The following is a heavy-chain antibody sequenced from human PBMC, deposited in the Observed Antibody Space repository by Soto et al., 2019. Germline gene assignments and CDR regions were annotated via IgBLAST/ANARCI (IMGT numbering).Heavy chain of an antibody. J-gene: IGHJ6*02. CDR2: FYHSGNS. V-gene: IGHV4-59*01. D-gene: IGHD5-18*01. CDR3: ARISSVDPYGYVNGGLDV. CDR1: GGSIGICY. Sequence: PSETLSLSCVVSGGSIGICYWSWIRQSPEKGVEWIGYFYHSGNSNYNPSLKSRVTISVDTSKNQLSLSLRSVTAADTAVYFCARISSVDPYGYVNGGLDVWGQGTTVTVSS.